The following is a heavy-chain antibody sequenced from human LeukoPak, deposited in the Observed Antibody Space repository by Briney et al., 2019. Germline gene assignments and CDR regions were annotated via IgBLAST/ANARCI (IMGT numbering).Heavy chain of an antibody. CDR2: INPNSGGT. CDR3: ARVVRGIISGWFDP. J-gene: IGHJ5*02. D-gene: IGHD3-10*01. Sequence: ASVTVSFTSSVYTFTVYYMHWVRQAPGQGLEWMGWINPNSGGTNYAQKFQGRVTMTRDTSISTAYMELSRLRSDDTAVYYCARVVRGIISGWFDPWGQGTLVTVSS. CDR1: VYTFTVYY. V-gene: IGHV1-2*02.